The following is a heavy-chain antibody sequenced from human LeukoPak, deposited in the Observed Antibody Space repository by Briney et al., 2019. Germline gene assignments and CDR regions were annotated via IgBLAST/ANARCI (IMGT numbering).Heavy chain of an antibody. V-gene: IGHV1-2*02. CDR3: ARDQDSSSWYNWFDP. CDR2: INPSSGGT. D-gene: IGHD6-13*01. CDR1: GYTFTGYY. Sequence: ASVKVSCKASGYTFTGYYMHWVRQAPGQGLEWMGWINPSSGGTNYAQKFQGRVTMTRDTSISTAYMELSRLRSDDTAVYYCARDQDSSSWYNWFDPWGQGTLVTVSS. J-gene: IGHJ5*02.